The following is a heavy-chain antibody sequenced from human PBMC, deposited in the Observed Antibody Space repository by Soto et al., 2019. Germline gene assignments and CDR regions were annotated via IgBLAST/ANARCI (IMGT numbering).Heavy chain of an antibody. V-gene: IGHV1-69*12. Sequence: QVQLVQSGAEVKKPGSSVKVSCKASGGTFSSYAISWVRQAPGQGLEWMGGIIPIFGTANYAQKVQGRVTITADESPSTAYMELSSLRSEDTAVYYCATYPRVEVLTTPGYGMDVWGQGTTVTVSS. CDR3: ATYPRVEVLTTPGYGMDV. J-gene: IGHJ6*02. CDR1: GGTFSSYA. CDR2: IIPIFGTA. D-gene: IGHD1-1*01.